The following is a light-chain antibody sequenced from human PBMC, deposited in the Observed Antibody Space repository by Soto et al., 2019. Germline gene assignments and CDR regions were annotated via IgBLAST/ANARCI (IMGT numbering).Light chain of an antibody. Sequence: RASQSIRSSSLAWYQQKPGQAPRLLIYGASTRATGIPARFSGSGSGTEFTLTISSLQSEDLAVYYCQQYNNWPPKVTFGQGTRLEIK. J-gene: IGKJ5*01. CDR1: QSIRSS. V-gene: IGKV3-15*01. CDR3: QQYNNWPPKVT. CDR2: GAS.